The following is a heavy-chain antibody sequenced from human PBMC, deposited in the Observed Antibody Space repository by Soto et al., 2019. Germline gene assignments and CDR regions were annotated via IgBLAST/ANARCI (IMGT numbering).Heavy chain of an antibody. D-gene: IGHD3-22*01. CDR3: ARVGYYYDSSGYYLDY. J-gene: IGHJ4*02. CDR1: GYSFTSYW. V-gene: IGHV5-51*01. Sequence: PGESLKISCKGSGYSFTSYWIGWVRQMPGKGLEWMGIIYPGDSDTRYSPSFQGQVTISADKSISTAYLQWSSLRSEDTAVYYCARVGYYYDSSGYYLDYWGQGTLVTVSS. CDR2: IYPGDSDT.